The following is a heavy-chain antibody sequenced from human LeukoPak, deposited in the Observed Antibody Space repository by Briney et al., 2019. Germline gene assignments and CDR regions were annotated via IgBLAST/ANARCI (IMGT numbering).Heavy chain of an antibody. D-gene: IGHD1-26*01. V-gene: IGHV3-53*01. CDR1: GFSVSSNY. CDR3: ARELAVGAITEYFQD. Sequence: GGSLRLSCVASGFSVSSNYMAWVRQAPGKGLELVSVLYIGGNTYYGDFVKGRFTISRDNSRNTLYLQMNSLRVDDTAVYYCARELAVGAITEYFQDWGQGTLVTVSS. J-gene: IGHJ1*01. CDR2: LYIGGNT.